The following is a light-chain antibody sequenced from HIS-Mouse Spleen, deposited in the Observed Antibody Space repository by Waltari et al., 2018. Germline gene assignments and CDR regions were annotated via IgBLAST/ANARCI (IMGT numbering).Light chain of an antibody. J-gene: IGLJ1*01. CDR3: CSYAGSREV. CDR1: SSDVGSYNL. Sequence: QSALTQPASVSGSPGQSITISCTGTSSDVGSYNLVSWYQQHPGKAPQLMIYEGSKRTSGVSNRFSGSKSGNTASLTISGLQAEDEADYYCCSYAGSREVFGTGTKVTVL. CDR2: EGS. V-gene: IGLV2-23*01.